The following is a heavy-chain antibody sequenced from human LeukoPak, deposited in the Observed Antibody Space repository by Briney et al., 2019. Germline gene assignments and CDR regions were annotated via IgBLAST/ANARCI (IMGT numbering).Heavy chain of an antibody. D-gene: IGHD6-13*01. CDR1: GFTFSTYV. J-gene: IGHJ4*02. CDR2: IWYDGSKK. V-gene: IGHV3-33*01. CDR3: ARDRSTWLFDY. Sequence: PGRSLRLSCAASGFTFSTYVMHWVRQAPGKGLEWAAVIWYDGSKKDYADSVKGRFTISRDNSKNTLYLQMNSLRAEDTAVYYCARDRSTWLFDYWGQGTVVTVAS.